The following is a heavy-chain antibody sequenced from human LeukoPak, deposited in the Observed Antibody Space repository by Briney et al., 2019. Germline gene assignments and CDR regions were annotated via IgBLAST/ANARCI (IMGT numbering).Heavy chain of an antibody. Sequence: GESLKISCRGSGYSFTTYWIGWVRQMPGKGLEWMGIIYPGDSDTRYSPSFQGQVTISADKSISTAFLQWSSLKASDTAMYYCASLRSYSDAFDIWGQGTIVTVSS. CDR2: IYPGDSDT. V-gene: IGHV5-51*01. CDR1: GYSFTTYW. D-gene: IGHD2-21*01. J-gene: IGHJ3*02. CDR3: ASLRSYSDAFDI.